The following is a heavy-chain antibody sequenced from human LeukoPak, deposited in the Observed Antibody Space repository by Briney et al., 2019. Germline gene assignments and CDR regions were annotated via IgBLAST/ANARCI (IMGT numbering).Heavy chain of an antibody. V-gene: IGHV1-2*02. CDR3: ARAPIYYYYYMDV. Sequence: ASVTVSCKASEYTFTDYYMHWVRQAPGQGLEWMGWINPNSGGTNYAQKFQGRVTMTRDTSISTAYMELSRLRSDDTAVYYCARAPIYYYYYMDVWGKGTTVTVSS. J-gene: IGHJ6*03. CDR1: EYTFTDYY. D-gene: IGHD3-3*01. CDR2: INPNSGGT.